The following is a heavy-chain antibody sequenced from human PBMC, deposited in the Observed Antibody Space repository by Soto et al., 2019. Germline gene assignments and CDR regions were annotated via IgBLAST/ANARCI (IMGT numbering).Heavy chain of an antibody. CDR1: GYTFTSYG. J-gene: IGHJ4*02. CDR3: ARGRYGDS. CDR2: ISAHNGNT. Sequence: QVHLVQSGAEVKKPGASVKVSCKASGYTFTSYGITWVRQAPGQGLEWMGWISAHNGNTDYAQKFQGRVIVTRDTSTSKAYRELRSLGSDDASGYYCARGRYGDSWGQGALFTVSS. V-gene: IGHV1-18*01. D-gene: IGHD1-1*01.